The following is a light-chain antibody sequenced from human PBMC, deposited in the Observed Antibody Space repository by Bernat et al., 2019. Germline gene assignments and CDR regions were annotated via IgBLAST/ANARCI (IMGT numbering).Light chain of an antibody. CDR2: EVT. J-gene: IGLJ3*02. CDR1: RSDIGGYNY. CDR3: SSYAGSDWL. V-gene: IGLV2-8*01. Sequence: QSALNQPPSASGSAGQSVTISCTGNRSDIGGYNYVSWYQQHPGKAPKVMIYEVTKRPSGVPDLFSGHKSGDTTSLTVSGLQAADEADYYRSSYAGSDWLFGGGTKLTVL.